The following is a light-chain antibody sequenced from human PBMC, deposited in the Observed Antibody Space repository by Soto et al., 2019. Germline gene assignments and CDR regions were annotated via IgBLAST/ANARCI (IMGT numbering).Light chain of an antibody. CDR3: QQSYNIPLT. V-gene: IGKV1-39*01. Sequence: DIQMTQSPSSLAASVGERVTITCRASQNIHSFLNWYQQKPGKAPQVLIYCGSALQSGVPSRFSGSGSGTDFTLSISSLQPEDFASYFCQQSYNIPLTFGPGTRVDI. CDR1: QNIHSF. J-gene: IGKJ3*01. CDR2: CGS.